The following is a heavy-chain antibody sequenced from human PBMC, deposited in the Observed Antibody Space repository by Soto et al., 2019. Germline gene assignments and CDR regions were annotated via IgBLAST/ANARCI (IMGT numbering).Heavy chain of an antibody. J-gene: IGHJ6*02. CDR2: VYHSGAT. V-gene: IGHV4-4*02. Sequence: QVQLQESGPGLVRPSGTLSLTCAVSGDSIIGTGWWSWVRQSPGKGLDWIGEVYHSGATNYNPSLKSRATISVDTSRNQFSLNLGSVTAADTAVYDCVRNGYYSLDVWGQGTTVTVSS. CDR1: GDSIIGTGW. D-gene: IGHD3-22*01. CDR3: VRNGYYSLDV.